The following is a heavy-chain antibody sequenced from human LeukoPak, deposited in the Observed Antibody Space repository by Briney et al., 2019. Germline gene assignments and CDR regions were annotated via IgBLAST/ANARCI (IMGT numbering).Heavy chain of an antibody. J-gene: IGHJ4*02. CDR1: GGSISSTSYY. CDR2: TYYSESP. V-gene: IGHV4-39*01. D-gene: IGHD3-22*01. Sequence: PSETLSLTCTVSGGSISSTSYYWGWIRQPPGKGLEWIGSTYYSESPYYKSSLKSLVTISLDTSKNQFSLKLSSVTAADTAMYYCARADSSAYFYPLDYWGQGTLVTVSS. CDR3: ARADSSAYFYPLDY.